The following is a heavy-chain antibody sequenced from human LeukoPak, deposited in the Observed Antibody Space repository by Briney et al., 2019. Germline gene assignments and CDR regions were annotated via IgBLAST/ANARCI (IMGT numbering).Heavy chain of an antibody. V-gene: IGHV1-2*02. J-gene: IGHJ4*02. CDR3: ARATAAAGLFEYYFDY. D-gene: IGHD6-13*01. CDR1: GYTFTGYY. CDR2: INPNSGGT. Sequence: ASVKVSCKASGYTFTGYYMRWVRQAPGQGLEWMGWINPNSGGTNYAQKFQGRVTMTRDTSISTAYMELSRLRSDDTAVYYCARATAAAGLFEYYFDYWGQGTLVTVSS.